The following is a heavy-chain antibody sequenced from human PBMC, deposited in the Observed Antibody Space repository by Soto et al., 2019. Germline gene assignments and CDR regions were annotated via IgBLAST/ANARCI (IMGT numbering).Heavy chain of an antibody. Sequence: GSLRLSCAASGFTFSNSWMHWVRQVSGKGLEWVSRINADGTSTSYADSVKGRFTISRDNAKNTLYLHVNSLRAEDTAVYYCVKVLARGVGVPRFYFDSWGQGALVTVSS. V-gene: IGHV3-74*01. D-gene: IGHD2-2*01. CDR1: GFTFSNSW. CDR3: VKVLARGVGVPRFYFDS. J-gene: IGHJ4*02. CDR2: INADGTST.